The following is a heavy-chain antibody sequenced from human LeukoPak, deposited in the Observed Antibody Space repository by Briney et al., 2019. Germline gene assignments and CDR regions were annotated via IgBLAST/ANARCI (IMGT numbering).Heavy chain of an antibody. Sequence: ASAKVSCKASGYTFNSYFMHWLRQAPGQEPEWMGIMYFNGGGIDYAQQFQGRVTMTRDTSTSTVYMELSSLRSEDTAVYYCAREGLGLRDSSGYHFDVWGQGTLVTVSS. V-gene: IGHV1-46*02. J-gene: IGHJ4*02. CDR3: AREGLGLRDSSGYHFDV. D-gene: IGHD3-22*01. CDR1: GYTFNSYF. CDR2: MYFNGGGI.